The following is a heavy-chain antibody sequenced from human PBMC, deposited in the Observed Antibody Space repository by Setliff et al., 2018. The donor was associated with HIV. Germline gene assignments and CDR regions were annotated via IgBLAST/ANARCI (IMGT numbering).Heavy chain of an antibody. CDR2: IYISGST. CDR1: GGSISSGNYY. D-gene: IGHD3-22*01. V-gene: IGHV4-61*02. CDR3: AREDYYDSSGDAFDI. Sequence: SETLSRTCTVSGGSISSGNYYWNWIRQPAGKGLEWIGRIYISGSTNYNPSLESRVTISLDTSKNQFSLKLSSVTAADTAVYYCAREDYYDSSGDAFDIWGQGTMVTVTS. J-gene: IGHJ3*02.